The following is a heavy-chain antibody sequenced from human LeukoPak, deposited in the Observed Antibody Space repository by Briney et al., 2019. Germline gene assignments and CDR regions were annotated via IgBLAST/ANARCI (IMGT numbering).Heavy chain of an antibody. V-gene: IGHV3-30*18. CDR3: AKDYLLGYCSGGSCYFDAFDI. J-gene: IGHJ3*02. CDR2: ISYDGSNK. CDR1: GFTFSSYG. Sequence: GGSLRLSCAASGFTFSSYGMHWVRQAPGKGLEWVAVISYDGSNKYYADPVKGRFTISRDNSKNTLYLQMNSLRAEDTAVYYCAKDYLLGYCSGGSCYFDAFDIWGQGTMVTVSS. D-gene: IGHD2-15*01.